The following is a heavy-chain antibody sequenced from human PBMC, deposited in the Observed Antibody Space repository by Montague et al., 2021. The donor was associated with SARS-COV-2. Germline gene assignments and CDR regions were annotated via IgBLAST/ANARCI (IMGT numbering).Heavy chain of an antibody. Sequence: SETLSLTCTGPGEWMRRSSYDGGWSRRLPSKGLESMGGVYYSGCTYYNPSLKSRVTISVDTSKNHFSLKLSSVTAADTAVYYCARTTWLRGYFDLWGRGTLVTVSS. V-gene: IGHV4-39*07. D-gene: IGHD5-12*01. CDR1: GEWMRRSSYD. CDR3: ARTTWLRGYFDL. J-gene: IGHJ2*01. CDR2: VYYSGCT.